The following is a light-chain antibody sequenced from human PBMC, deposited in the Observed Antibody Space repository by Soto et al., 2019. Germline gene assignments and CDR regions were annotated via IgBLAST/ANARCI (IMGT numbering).Light chain of an antibody. V-gene: IGKV3-20*01. CDR1: QTVSSSY. J-gene: IGKJ5*01. CDR3: QQYGSSPL. CDR2: GAS. Sequence: EIVMTQSPATLSVSPGERATLSCRASQTVSSSYLAWYQQKPGQAPRLLIYGASSRATGIPDRFSGSGSGTDFTLTISRLEPEDFAVYYCQQYGSSPLFGQGSRLDIK.